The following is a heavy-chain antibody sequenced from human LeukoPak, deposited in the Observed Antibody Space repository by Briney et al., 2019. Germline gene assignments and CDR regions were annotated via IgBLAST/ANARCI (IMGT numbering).Heavy chain of an antibody. CDR2: IRGSGGTT. V-gene: IGHV3-23*01. J-gene: IGHJ4*02. D-gene: IGHD4-17*01. CDR1: AFTSSIYA. Sequence: TGGSLTLSRAATAFTSSIYAMSDVRQATGRGLECVSTIRGSGGTTYYADSVKGRFTISRDNSKSTLYLQMNSLRAEDTAVYYCARVQRGVRSPTDYWGQGTLVTVSS. CDR3: ARVQRGVRSPTDY.